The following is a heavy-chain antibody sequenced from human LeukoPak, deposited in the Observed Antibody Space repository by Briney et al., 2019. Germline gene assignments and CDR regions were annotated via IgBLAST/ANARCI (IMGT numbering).Heavy chain of an antibody. CDR1: GFTFSSYS. Sequence: GGSRRLSCAASGFTFSSYSMHWVRQAPGKGLEWVAVISYAGINKYYADSVKGRFTVSRDNSKNTLYLQMNSLRAEDTAVYYCARVQRIAMVRGVVVIYGMDVWGQGTTVTVSS. D-gene: IGHD3-10*01. J-gene: IGHJ6*02. CDR3: ARVQRIAMVRGVVVIYGMDV. V-gene: IGHV3-30*04. CDR2: ISYAGINK.